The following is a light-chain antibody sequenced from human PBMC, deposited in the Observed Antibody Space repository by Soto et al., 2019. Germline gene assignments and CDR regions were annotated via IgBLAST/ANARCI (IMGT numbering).Light chain of an antibody. V-gene: IGLV2-8*01. Sequence: QSVPTQPPSASGSPGQSVTISCTGTSSDVGGYNYVSWYQQHPGKAPKLVIYEVSKRPSGVPDRFSGSKSGNTASLTVSGLQVEDEADYYCSSYAGSNNLVFGGGTKLTVL. CDR2: EVS. CDR3: SSYAGSNNLV. J-gene: IGLJ2*01. CDR1: SSDVGGYNY.